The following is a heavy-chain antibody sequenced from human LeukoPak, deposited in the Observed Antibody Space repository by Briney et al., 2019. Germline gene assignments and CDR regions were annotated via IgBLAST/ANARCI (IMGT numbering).Heavy chain of an antibody. Sequence: PGGSLRLSCAASGFTLSSYWMHWVRHAPGKGLVWVSRIKSDGRTNYADSVKGRFTISRDNAKNTVPLQMNSLRAEDTGVYYCARAPSEIGGYYPEYFRHWGQGTLVIVSS. V-gene: IGHV3-74*01. CDR2: IKSDGRT. J-gene: IGHJ1*01. CDR3: ARAPSEIGGYYPEYFRH. D-gene: IGHD3-22*01. CDR1: GFTLSSYW.